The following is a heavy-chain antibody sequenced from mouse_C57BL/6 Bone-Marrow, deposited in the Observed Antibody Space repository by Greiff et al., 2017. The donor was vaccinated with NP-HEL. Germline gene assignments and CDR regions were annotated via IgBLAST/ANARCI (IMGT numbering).Heavy chain of an antibody. V-gene: IGHV2-2*01. D-gene: IGHD1-1*01. CDR1: GFSLTSYG. CDR3: ARNPLRSYYFDY. CDR2: IWSGGST. Sequence: VKLVESGPGLVQPSQSLSITCTVSGFSLTSYGVHWVRQSPGKGLEWLGVIWSGGSTDYNAAFISRLSISKDNSKSQFFFKMNSLQADDTAIYYCARNPLRSYYFDYWGQGTTLTVSS. J-gene: IGHJ2*01.